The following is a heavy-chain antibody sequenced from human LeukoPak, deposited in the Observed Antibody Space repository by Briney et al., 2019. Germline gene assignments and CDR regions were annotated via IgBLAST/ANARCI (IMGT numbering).Heavy chain of an antibody. V-gene: IGHV3-33*01. CDR2: IWYEGSNK. D-gene: IGHD1-1*01. CDR1: GFTFSSYC. Sequence: GGSLRLSCAASGFTFSSYCMHWVRQAPGKGLEWVAVIWYEGSNKYYADSVEGRFTISRDNLKHTLYLQSKTLRAEDTAVYYCARGAAGYNWGQGTLVTVSS. J-gene: IGHJ4*02. CDR3: ARGAAGYN.